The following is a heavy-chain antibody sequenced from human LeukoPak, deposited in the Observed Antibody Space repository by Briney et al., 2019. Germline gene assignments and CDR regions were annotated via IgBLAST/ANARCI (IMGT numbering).Heavy chain of an antibody. CDR3: AREKIAARKSYYYYGMDV. V-gene: IGHV3-33*01. J-gene: IGHJ6*02. CDR1: GFTFSSYG. CDR2: IWYDGSNK. Sequence: GRSLRLSCAASGFTFSSYGMHWVRQAPGKGLEWVAVIWYDGSNKYYADSVKGRFTISRDNSKNTLYLQINSLRAEDTAVYYCAREKIAARKSYYYYGMDVWGQGTTVTVSS. D-gene: IGHD6-6*01.